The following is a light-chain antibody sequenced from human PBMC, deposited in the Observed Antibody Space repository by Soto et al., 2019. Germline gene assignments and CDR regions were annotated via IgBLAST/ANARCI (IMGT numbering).Light chain of an antibody. CDR2: DVS. Sequence: QPALTQPASVSGSPGQSITISCTGTGSDVGGYNYVSWYQQHPGKAPKVMIYDVSNRPSGVSNRFSGSKSGNTASLTISGLQAEDEADYYCSSYTSASTPLVFGGGTQLTVL. V-gene: IGLV2-14*01. CDR1: GSDVGGYNY. J-gene: IGLJ2*01. CDR3: SSYTSASTPLV.